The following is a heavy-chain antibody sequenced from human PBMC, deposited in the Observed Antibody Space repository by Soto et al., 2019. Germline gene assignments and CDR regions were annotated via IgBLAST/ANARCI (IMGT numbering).Heavy chain of an antibody. CDR3: ARDWFGTSYYYYYGMDV. J-gene: IGHJ6*02. V-gene: IGHV1-18*01. CDR2: ISAYNGNT. Sequence: ASVKVSCKASGYTFTSYGISWVRQAPGQGLEWMGWISAYNGNTNYAQKLQGRVTMTTDTSTSTAYMELRSLRSDDTAVYYCARDWFGTSYYYYYGMDVWGQGTTVTVS. CDR1: GYTFTSYG. D-gene: IGHD3-10*01.